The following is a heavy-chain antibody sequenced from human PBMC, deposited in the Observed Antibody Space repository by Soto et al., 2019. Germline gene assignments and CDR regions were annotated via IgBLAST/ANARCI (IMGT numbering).Heavy chain of an antibody. J-gene: IGHJ4*02. V-gene: IGHV4-31*03. CDR1: GGSINSASYH. Sequence: QVQLQESGPGLVQPSETQSLTCSVSGGSINSASYHWSWLRQHPGKGLEFIGYIFYTGSTYYNPSLETRLTISVDTSKNHVSLRLNAVTAADTAVYYCARLDYGDSAFDSWGRGILVTVSS. D-gene: IGHD4-17*01. CDR2: IFYTGST. CDR3: ARLDYGDSAFDS.